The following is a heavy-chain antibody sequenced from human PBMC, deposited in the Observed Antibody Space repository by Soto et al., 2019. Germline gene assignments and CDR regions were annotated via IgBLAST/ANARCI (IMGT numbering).Heavy chain of an antibody. CDR2: IYYTGST. D-gene: IGHD3-3*01. Sequence: QVQLQESGPGLVKPSETLSLTCTVSGGSVSSESHYWSWIRQTPGKGLEWIGYIYYTGSTNYNPSLKRRVTMSVDTSRDQVSLRLRSVTRADTAVYYCARDQYGFRSGSYYYAMEVWGQGTKVTVSS. J-gene: IGHJ6*02. CDR3: ARDQYGFRSGSYYYAMEV. CDR1: GGSVSSESHY. V-gene: IGHV4-61*01.